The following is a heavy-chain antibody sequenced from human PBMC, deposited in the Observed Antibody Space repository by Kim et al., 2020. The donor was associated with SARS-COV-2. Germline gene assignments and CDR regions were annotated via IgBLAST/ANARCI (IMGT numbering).Heavy chain of an antibody. Sequence: SETLSLTCAVSGGSISSSNWWSWVRQPPGKGLEWIGEIYHSGSTNYNPSLKSRVTISVDKSKNQFSLKLSSVTAADTAVYYCARSRNYYGSGSCPQYWGQGTLVTVSS. CDR3: ARSRNYYGSGSCPQY. V-gene: IGHV4-4*02. CDR1: GGSISSSNW. J-gene: IGHJ4*02. D-gene: IGHD3-10*01. CDR2: IYHSGST.